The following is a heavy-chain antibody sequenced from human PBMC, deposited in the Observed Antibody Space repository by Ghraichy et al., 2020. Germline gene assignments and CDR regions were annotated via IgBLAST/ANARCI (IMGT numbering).Heavy chain of an antibody. CDR2: ISGSGGST. J-gene: IGHJ4*02. V-gene: IGHV3-23*01. D-gene: IGHD3-10*01. CDR3: AKAHITMVRGVIFPTGYFDY. CDR1: GFTFSSYA. Sequence: GGSLRLSCAASGFTFSSYAMSWVRQAPGKGLEWVSAISGSGGSTYYADSVKGRFTISRDNSKNTLYLQMNSLRAEDTAVYYCAKAHITMVRGVIFPTGYFDYWGQGTLVTVSS.